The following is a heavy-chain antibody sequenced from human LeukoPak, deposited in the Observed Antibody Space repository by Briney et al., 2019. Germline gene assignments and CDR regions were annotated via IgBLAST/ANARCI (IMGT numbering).Heavy chain of an antibody. CDR3: AREGGGSSSWYPCDY. V-gene: IGHV3-33*01. CDR2: IWYDGSNK. Sequence: GGSLRLSCAASGFTFSSYGMHWVRQAPGKGLEWVAVIWYDGSNKYYADSVKGRFTISRDNSKNTLYLQMNSLRAEDTAVYYCAREGGGSSSWYPCDYWGQGTLVTVSS. CDR1: GFTFSSYG. D-gene: IGHD6-13*01. J-gene: IGHJ4*02.